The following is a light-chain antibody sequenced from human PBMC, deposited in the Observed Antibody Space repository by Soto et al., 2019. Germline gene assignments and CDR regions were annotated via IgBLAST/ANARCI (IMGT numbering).Light chain of an antibody. Sequence: DIQLTQSPSFLSASVGDRVTITCRASQGISSYLAWYQQKPGKAPDLLIYAASTLQSGVPSRFSGSGSGTEFTLAISSLQPEDFATYYCQQLSGFPFTFGPGTTVDIK. J-gene: IGKJ3*01. CDR2: AAS. CDR1: QGISSY. CDR3: QQLSGFPFT. V-gene: IGKV1-9*01.